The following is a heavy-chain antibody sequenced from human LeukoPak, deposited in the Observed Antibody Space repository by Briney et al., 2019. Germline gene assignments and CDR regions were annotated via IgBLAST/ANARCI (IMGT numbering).Heavy chain of an antibody. CDR1: GSTISSHW. V-gene: IGHV3-48*02. CDR2: ISSSSRTT. CDR3: ATLRWEWGFLEL. J-gene: IGHJ4*02. Sequence: GGSLRLSCAASGSTISSHWMTWVRQAPGKGLEWVSYISSSSRTTYYADSVKGRFTISRDNAKNSLYLQMNSLRDEDTAVYYCATLRWEWGFLELWRRETLVTVSS. D-gene: IGHD4-23*01.